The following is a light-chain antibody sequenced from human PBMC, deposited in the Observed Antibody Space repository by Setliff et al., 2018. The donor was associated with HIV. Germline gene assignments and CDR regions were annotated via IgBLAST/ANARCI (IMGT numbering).Light chain of an antibody. J-gene: IGLJ2*01. CDR1: GNDVGGYDY. CDR2: DVT. CDR3: SSYAVTYIVL. V-gene: IGLV2-11*01. Sequence: QSALAQPRSVSGSPGQSVTISCTGTGNDVGGYDYVSWHQHHPGKAPKLIIYDVTKRPSGVPDRFSGSKSGITASPTISGLQAEDEADYYCSSYAVTYIVLFGGGTKVTVL.